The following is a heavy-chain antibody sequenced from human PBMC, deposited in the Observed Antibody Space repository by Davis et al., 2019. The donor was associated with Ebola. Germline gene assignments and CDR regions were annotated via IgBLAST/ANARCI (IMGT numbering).Heavy chain of an antibody. CDR3: ARVRVVVAAAYYYYYGMDV. CDR1: GGSISSYY. CDR2: INHSGST. D-gene: IGHD2-15*01. Sequence: SETLSLTCTVSGGSISSYYWSWIRQPPGKGLVWIGEINHSGSTNYNPSLKSRVTISVDTSKNQFSLKLSSVTAADTAVYYCARVRVVVAAAYYYYYGMDVWGQGTTVTVSS. V-gene: IGHV4-34*01. J-gene: IGHJ6*02.